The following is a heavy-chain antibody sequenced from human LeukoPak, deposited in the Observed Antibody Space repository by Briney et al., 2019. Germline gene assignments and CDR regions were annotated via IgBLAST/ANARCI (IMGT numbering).Heavy chain of an antibody. D-gene: IGHD3-10*01. V-gene: IGHV4-38-2*02. J-gene: IGHJ4*02. CDR2: IYHGGST. CDR3: ARTETYYYGSGSPYFDY. Sequence: SETLSLTCTVSGYSISSGYYWAWIRQPPGKGLEWIGSIYHGGSTYYNPSLKSQVTISVDTSKNQFSLKLSSVTAADTAIYYCARTETYYYGSGSPYFDYWGQGTLVTVSS. CDR1: GYSISSGYY.